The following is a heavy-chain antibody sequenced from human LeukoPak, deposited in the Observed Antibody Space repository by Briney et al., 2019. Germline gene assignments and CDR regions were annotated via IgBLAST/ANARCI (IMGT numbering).Heavy chain of an antibody. J-gene: IGHJ6*02. CDR1: GFTFSSYS. V-gene: IGHV3-48*01. CDR3: AKDILVAAPPYYYYGMDV. CDR2: ISSSSSTI. Sequence: GSLRLSCAASGFTFSSYSMNWVRQAPGKGLEWVSYISSSSSTIYYADSVKGRFTISRDNSKNTLYLQMNSLRAEDTAVYYCAKDILVAAPPYYYYGMDVWGQGTTVTVSS. D-gene: IGHD2-15*01.